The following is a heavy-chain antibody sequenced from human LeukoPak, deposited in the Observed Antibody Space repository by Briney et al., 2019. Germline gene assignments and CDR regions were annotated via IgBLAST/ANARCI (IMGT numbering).Heavy chain of an antibody. V-gene: IGHV3-53*01. CDR3: AREQAYWFGP. J-gene: IGHJ5*02. CDR2: IYPDGTT. Sequence: PGGSLRLSCAASGFTVSNSYMTWVRQAPGKGLEWVSFIYPDGTTSYADSVKGRFTISRDTSKNTLHLQMNRLRADDTAVYYCAREQAYWFGPWGQGSLVTVSS. CDR1: GFTVSNSY.